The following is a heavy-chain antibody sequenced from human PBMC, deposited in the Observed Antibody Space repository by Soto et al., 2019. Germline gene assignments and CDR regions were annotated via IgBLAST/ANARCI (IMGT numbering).Heavy chain of an antibody. D-gene: IGHD2-15*01. Sequence: SQTLSLTCAISGDSVSSNSAAWNWIRQSPSRGLEWLGRTYYRSKWYNDYAVSVKSRITINPDTSKNQFSLQLNSVTPEDTAVYYCARDTQGYCSGGSCSTGVWFDPWGQGXLVTVYS. J-gene: IGHJ5*02. CDR3: ARDTQGYCSGGSCSTGVWFDP. CDR1: GDSVSSNSAA. CDR2: TYYRSKWYN. V-gene: IGHV6-1*01.